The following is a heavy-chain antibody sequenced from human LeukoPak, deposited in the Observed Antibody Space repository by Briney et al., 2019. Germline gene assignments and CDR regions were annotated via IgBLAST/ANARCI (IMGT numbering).Heavy chain of an antibody. V-gene: IGHV4-39*01. D-gene: IGHD6-13*01. CDR2: IYFSGTP. Sequence: PSETLSLTCTVSRGSIRTADYYWAWVRHPPGEGLEWLGSIYFSGTPYFNPSLKSRVAVSIDTSKNQFSLKVTSVNASDTAVYFCARTSSWYAGAWFDSWGQGTLVTVSS. J-gene: IGHJ5*01. CDR1: RGSIRTADYY. CDR3: ARTSSWYAGAWFDS.